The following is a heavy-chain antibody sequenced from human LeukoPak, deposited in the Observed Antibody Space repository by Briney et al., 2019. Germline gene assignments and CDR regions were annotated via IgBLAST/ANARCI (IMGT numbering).Heavy chain of an antibody. CDR2: ISWNSGSI. J-gene: IGHJ6*02. CDR3: SRSSGRDYYYGMDV. Sequence: GGSLRLSCAASGFTFDDYAMPWVRQAPGKGLEWVSGISWNSGSIGYADSVKGRFTISRDNAKNSLYLQMNSLRAEDTALYYCSRSSGRDYYYGMDVWGQGTTVTVSS. V-gene: IGHV3-9*01. CDR1: GFTFDDYA. D-gene: IGHD6-19*01.